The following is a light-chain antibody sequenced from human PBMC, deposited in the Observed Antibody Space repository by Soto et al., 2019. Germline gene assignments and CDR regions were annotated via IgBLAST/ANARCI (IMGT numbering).Light chain of an antibody. CDR3: QHRRT. Sequence: GAIVTITCRASQNINNWIAWYQQKPGKAPKFLIYDASTLESGVPSRFSGSGFGTELSLTISSLQPDDFGSYYCQHRRTFGQGTNVDIK. CDR1: QNINNW. J-gene: IGKJ1*01. CDR2: DAS. V-gene: IGKV1-5*01.